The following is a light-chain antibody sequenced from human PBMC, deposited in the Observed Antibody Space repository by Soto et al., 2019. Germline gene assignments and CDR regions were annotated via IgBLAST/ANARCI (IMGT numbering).Light chain of an antibody. CDR2: DAS. V-gene: IGKV3-11*01. CDR1: LSVSVY. J-gene: IGKJ1*01. Sequence: VVLTQSPATLSLSPGERATLSCRISLSVSVYLDWYQQKPGQAPRLLISDASNRATGIPARFSGSGSGTDFTLTISSLEPEDFAVYYCQQRSNWPRTFGQGTKVDIK. CDR3: QQRSNWPRT.